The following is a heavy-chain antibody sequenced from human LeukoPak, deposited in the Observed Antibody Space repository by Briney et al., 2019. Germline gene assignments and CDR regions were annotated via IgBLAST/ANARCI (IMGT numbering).Heavy chain of an antibody. Sequence: SETLSLTCTVSGGSISSYYWSWIRQPPGKGLEWIGYIYYSGSTNYNPSLKSRVTISVDTSKNQFSLKLSSVTAADTAVYYCARVGGDSSGWYYYFDYWGQGTLVTVSS. D-gene: IGHD6-19*01. CDR2: IYYSGST. CDR3: ARVGGDSSGWYYYFDY. J-gene: IGHJ4*02. V-gene: IGHV4-59*12. CDR1: GGSISSYY.